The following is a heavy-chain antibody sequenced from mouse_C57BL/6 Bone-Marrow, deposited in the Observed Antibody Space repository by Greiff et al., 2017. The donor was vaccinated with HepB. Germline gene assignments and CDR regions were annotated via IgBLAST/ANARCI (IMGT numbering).Heavy chain of an antibody. CDR1: GFTFSDYG. V-gene: IGHV5-17*01. Sequence: DVKLVESGGGLVKPGGSLKLSCAASGFTFSDYGMHWVRQAPEKGLEWVAYISSGSSTIYYADTVKGRFTISRDNAKNTLFLQMTSLRSEDTAMYYCARLGGYDGWFAYWGQGTLVTVSA. J-gene: IGHJ3*01. CDR3: ARLGGYDGWFAY. D-gene: IGHD2-2*01. CDR2: ISSGSSTI.